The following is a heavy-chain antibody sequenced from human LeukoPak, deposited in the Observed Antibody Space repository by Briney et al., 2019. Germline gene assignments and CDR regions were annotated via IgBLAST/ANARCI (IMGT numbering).Heavy chain of an antibody. D-gene: IGHD6-13*01. CDR3: ARHGTRYYYYMDV. CDR2: ISKTGST. CDR1: GGSISNSY. Sequence: SETLSLSCTVSGGSISNSYWSWIRQPPGKGLEWIGYISKTGSTNSNPSLKSRVTMSVDISKNQLSLRLSSVTAADTAVYYCARHGTRYYYYMDVWGKGTTVTVSS. J-gene: IGHJ6*03. V-gene: IGHV4-59*01.